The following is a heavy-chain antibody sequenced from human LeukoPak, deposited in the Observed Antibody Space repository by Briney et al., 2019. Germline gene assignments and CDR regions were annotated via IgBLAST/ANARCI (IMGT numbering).Heavy chain of an antibody. Sequence: ASVKVSCKASGYTFTGYYMHWVRQAPGQGLEWMGWINPNGGDTNYAQKFQGRVTMTRDTSISTAYMELSGLGSDDTAVYYCARGVPPSYSSAWYVNYWGQRALVTVSS. CDR1: GYTFTGYY. CDR2: INPNGGDT. D-gene: IGHD6-19*01. V-gene: IGHV1-2*02. J-gene: IGHJ4*02. CDR3: ARGVPPSYSSAWYVNY.